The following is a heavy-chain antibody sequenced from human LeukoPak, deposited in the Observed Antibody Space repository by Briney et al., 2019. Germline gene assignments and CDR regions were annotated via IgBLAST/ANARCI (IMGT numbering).Heavy chain of an antibody. CDR3: ARLYDWLDP. D-gene: IGHD5/OR15-5a*01. V-gene: IGHV4-59*01. Sequence: PSETLSLTCTAYGGSTSSYFWSWIRQPPGKGLEWIGNIYNSGTTNYNPSLKSRVTMSLDTSKNHFSLRLDSVTAADTAVYFCARLYDWLDPWGQGTLVIVSS. CDR1: GGSTSSYF. J-gene: IGHJ5*02. CDR2: IYNSGTT.